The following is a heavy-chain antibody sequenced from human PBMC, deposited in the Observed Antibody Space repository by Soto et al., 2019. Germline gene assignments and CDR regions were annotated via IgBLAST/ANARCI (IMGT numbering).Heavy chain of an antibody. J-gene: IGHJ4*02. CDR3: ARDPFSCGGDCSLNY. V-gene: IGHV1-18*01. Sequence: ASVKVSCKASGYTFTSYGISWVRQAPGQGLEWMGWISAYNGNANYAQKLQGRVTMTTDTSTSTAYMELSSLKDDDTAVYYCARDPFSCGGDCSLNYWGQGTLVTVSS. CDR2: ISAYNGNA. CDR1: GYTFTSYG. D-gene: IGHD2-21*02.